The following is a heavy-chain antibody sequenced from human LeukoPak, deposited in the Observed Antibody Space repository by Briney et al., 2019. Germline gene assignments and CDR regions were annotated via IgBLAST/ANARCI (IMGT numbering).Heavy chain of an antibody. V-gene: IGHV1-8*01. D-gene: IGHD4-17*01. Sequence: GSSVKVSCKASGYTFTSYDINWVRQATGQGLEWMGWMNPNSGNTGYAQKFQGRVTMTRNTSISTAYMELSSLRSEDTAVYYCARATYGDYSFGYWGQGTLVTVSS. CDR2: MNPNSGNT. CDR3: ARATYGDYSFGY. J-gene: IGHJ4*02. CDR1: GYTFTSYD.